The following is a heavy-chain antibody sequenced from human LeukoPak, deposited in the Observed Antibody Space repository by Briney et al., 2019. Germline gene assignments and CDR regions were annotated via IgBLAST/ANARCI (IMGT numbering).Heavy chain of an antibody. Sequence: GGSLRLSCAASGFIFRSYWMSWVRQAPGKGLEWVANIKEDGSEKSYVDSVKDRFTISRDNAKNSLSLQMNSLRAEYTAVYYCARGRSWRGPSGRPRGFHYWGQGTLVTVSS. D-gene: IGHD6-25*01. V-gene: IGHV3-7*05. CDR1: GFIFRSYW. J-gene: IGHJ4*02. CDR3: ARGRSWRGPSGRPRGFHY. CDR2: IKEDGSEK.